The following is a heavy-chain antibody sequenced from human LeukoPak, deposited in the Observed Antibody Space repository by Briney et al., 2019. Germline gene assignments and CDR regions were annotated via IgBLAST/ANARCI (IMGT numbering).Heavy chain of an antibody. CDR1: GFSVSTSGVG. CDR2: IYWDDDE. CDR3: VHTPFGSSRNRHFGS. V-gene: IGHV2-5*02. J-gene: IGHJ4*02. Sequence: SGPTLVNPTQTLTLTCTCSGFSVSTSGVGVGWIRQPPGNALEWLAPIYWDDDERYCPSLTSRLTITKDTSKTQVVLTMTTMDPGDTATYYCVHTPFGSSRNRHFGSWGLGTLVTVSS. D-gene: IGHD3-10*01.